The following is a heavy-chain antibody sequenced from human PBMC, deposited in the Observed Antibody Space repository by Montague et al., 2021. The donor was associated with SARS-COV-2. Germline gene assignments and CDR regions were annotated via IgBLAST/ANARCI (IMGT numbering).Heavy chain of an antibody. V-gene: IGHV4-39*01. CDR3: ARLGPGLQGEES. D-gene: IGHD3-16*01. Sequence: SETLSLTCTVSGGSITTTSHDWGWIRQPPGKGLEWIGSIYYSGYTHYNPSLKTRLTLSVDTPTNQFSLKLSSVTAADTAVYHCARLGPGLQGEESWGQGTVVTVSS. CDR2: IYYSGYT. CDR1: GGSITTTSHD. J-gene: IGHJ5*02.